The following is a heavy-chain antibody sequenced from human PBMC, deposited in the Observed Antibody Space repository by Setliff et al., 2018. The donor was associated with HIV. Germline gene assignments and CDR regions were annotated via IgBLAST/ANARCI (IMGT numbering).Heavy chain of an antibody. CDR1: GGSISNYY. V-gene: IGHV4-59*01. CDR3: ARGGGFGGSFDY. CDR2: IYYSGST. Sequence: SETLSLTCTVFGGSISNYYWSWIRQPPGKGLEWIGCIYYSGSTNYNPSLKSRVTISVDTSKNQFSLKLSSETAADTAVYYCARGGGFGGSFDYWGQGTLVTVSS. D-gene: IGHD3-16*01. J-gene: IGHJ4*02.